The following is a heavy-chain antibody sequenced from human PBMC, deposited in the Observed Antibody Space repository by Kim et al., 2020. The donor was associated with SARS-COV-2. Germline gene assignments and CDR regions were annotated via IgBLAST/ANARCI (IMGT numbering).Heavy chain of an antibody. CDR3: VRYTGWYNFDY. Sequence: DYGLSVGGRVTINADTSKNQLSLQLNSVPPEDTAVYFCVRYTGWYNFDYWGQGTLVTVSS. J-gene: IGHJ4*02. V-gene: IGHV6-1*01. D-gene: IGHD6-19*01.